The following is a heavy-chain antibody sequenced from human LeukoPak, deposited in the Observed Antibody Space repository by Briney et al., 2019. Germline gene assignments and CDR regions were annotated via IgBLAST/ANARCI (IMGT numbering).Heavy chain of an antibody. CDR1: GFTFSSSG. V-gene: IGHV3-33*01. D-gene: IGHD4-17*01. CDR2: IWYDGSNK. Sequence: PGRSLRLSCAASGFTFSSSGMHGVRQAPGKGLEWVAVIWYDGSNKYYADSVKGRFTISRDNSKNTLYLQMNSLRAEDTAVYYCARNQDYGVYNSVGAFDIWGQGTMVTVSS. CDR3: ARNQDYGVYNSVGAFDI. J-gene: IGHJ3*02.